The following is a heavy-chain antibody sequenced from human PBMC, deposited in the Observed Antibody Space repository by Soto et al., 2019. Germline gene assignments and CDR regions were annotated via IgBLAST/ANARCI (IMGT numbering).Heavy chain of an antibody. CDR1: GYSFTSYW. J-gene: IGHJ6*02. D-gene: IGHD3-3*01. CDR2: IDPSDSYT. CDR3: ARRGRYDFWSGYCSSYYYYGMDV. Sequence: PGESLKISCKGSGYSFTSYWISWVRQMPGKGLEWMGRIDPSDSYTNYSPSFQGHVTISADKSISTAYLQWSSLKASDTAMYYCARRGRYDFWSGYCSSYYYYGMDVWGQGTTVTVSS. V-gene: IGHV5-10-1*01.